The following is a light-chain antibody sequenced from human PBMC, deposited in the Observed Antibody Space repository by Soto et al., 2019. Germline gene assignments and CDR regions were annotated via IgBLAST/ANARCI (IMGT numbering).Light chain of an antibody. J-gene: IGKJ2*01. CDR2: DAA. Sequence: EIVLTQSPGTLSLSPGERATLSCRASQSVSSSYLGWYQQKPGQAPRLLIYDAANRATGIPARFSGSGSGTDFTLTISSLEPEDFAVYYCQQRSNWSYTFGQGTKVDIK. V-gene: IGKV3-11*01. CDR1: QSVSSSY. CDR3: QQRSNWSYT.